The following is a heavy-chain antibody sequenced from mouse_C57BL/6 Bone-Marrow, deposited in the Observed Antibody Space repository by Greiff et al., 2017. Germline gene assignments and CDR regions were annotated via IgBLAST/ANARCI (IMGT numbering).Heavy chain of an antibody. V-gene: IGHV1-64*01. CDR2: IHPNSGST. Sequence: VQLQQPGAELVKPGASVKLSCKASGYTFTSYWMHWVKQRPGQGLEWIGMIHPNSGSTNYNEKFKSKATLTVDKSSSTAYMELRSLTSEDSAVYFCARVGYYWFAYWGQGTLVTVSA. CDR1: GYTFTSYW. CDR3: ARVGYYWFAY. J-gene: IGHJ3*01. D-gene: IGHD2-3*01.